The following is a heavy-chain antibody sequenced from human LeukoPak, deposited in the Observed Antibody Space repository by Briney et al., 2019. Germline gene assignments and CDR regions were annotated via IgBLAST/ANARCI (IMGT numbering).Heavy chain of an antibody. CDR3: ARDYADYVGYFFFDY. CDR2: ISGGGETT. V-gene: IGHV3-23*01. Sequence: GGALRLSCAASGFTFNKYAMNLLRQAPGKGLEGVSSISGGGETTYYADSAKGRLTISRDNCQNTLYLQMNSLKAEDTAVYYCARDYADYVGYFFFDYWGQETRVTVSS. CDR1: GFTFNKYA. J-gene: IGHJ4*02. D-gene: IGHD4-17*01.